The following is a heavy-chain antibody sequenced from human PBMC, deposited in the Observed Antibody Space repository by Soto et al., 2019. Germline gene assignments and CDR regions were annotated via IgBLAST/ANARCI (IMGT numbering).Heavy chain of an antibody. CDR2: IYFSGST. CDR3: ARAFYSGYESGYYFDY. CDR1: GGSISSFS. Sequence: PSETLSLTCTVSGGSISSFSWNWIRQPPGKGLEWIGYIYFSGSTNYNPSLKNRVTISVDTSKNQFSLKLSSVTAADTAVYSCARAFYSGYESGYYFDYWGQGSLVNVSS. V-gene: IGHV4-59*01. J-gene: IGHJ4*02. D-gene: IGHD5-12*01.